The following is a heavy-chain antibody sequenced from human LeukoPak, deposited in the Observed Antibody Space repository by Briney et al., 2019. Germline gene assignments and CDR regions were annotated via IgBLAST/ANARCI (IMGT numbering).Heavy chain of an antibody. V-gene: IGHV4-4*07. J-gene: IGHJ4*02. CDR3: ARDPGYYGSGSCYFDY. Sequence: SETLSLTCTVSGGSISSYYWSWIRQPAGKGLEWIGRIYTSGSTNYNPSLKSRVTMSVDTSKNQFSLKLSSVTAADTAAYYCARDPGYYGSGSCYFDYWGQGTLVTVSS. CDR2: IYTSGST. CDR1: GGSISSYY. D-gene: IGHD3-10*01.